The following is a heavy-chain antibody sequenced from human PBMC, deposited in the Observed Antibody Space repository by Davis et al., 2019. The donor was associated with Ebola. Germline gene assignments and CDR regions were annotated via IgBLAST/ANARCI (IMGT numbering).Heavy chain of an antibody. CDR2: IRYDGNNE. D-gene: IGHD3-10*01. Sequence: GGSLRLSCAASGFSFSTIGMHWVRQAPGKGLEWMTFIRYDGNNEYYADSVKGRFTVSRDNSKNTVYLQLNSLRAEDTAVYYGAKGGGRPRAYYYYGMDVWGQGTTVTVSS. CDR1: GFSFSTIG. J-gene: IGHJ6*02. V-gene: IGHV3-30*02. CDR3: AKGGGRPRAYYYYGMDV.